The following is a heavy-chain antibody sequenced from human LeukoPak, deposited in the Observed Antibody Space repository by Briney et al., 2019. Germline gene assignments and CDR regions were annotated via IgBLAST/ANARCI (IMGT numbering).Heavy chain of an antibody. D-gene: IGHD3-22*01. V-gene: IGHV3-7*03. Sequence: HPGGSLRLSCAASGFTFSSYWMSWVRQVPGKGLEWVANIRQDGSEKYYVDSVKGRFTSSRDNAKTSLYLQMNSLGAEDTAVYYCARELYYYDGSDYYYYGMDVWGQGTTATVSS. CDR1: GFTFSSYW. CDR3: ARELYYYDGSDYYYYGMDV. CDR2: IRQDGSEK. J-gene: IGHJ6*02.